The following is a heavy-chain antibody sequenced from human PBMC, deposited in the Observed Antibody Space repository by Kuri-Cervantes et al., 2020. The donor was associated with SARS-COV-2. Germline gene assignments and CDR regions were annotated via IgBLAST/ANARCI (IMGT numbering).Heavy chain of an antibody. D-gene: IGHD4-17*01. J-gene: IGHJ4*02. CDR2: IYPGDSDT. CDR3: ASRGTTVPAGNY. V-gene: IGHV5-51*01. Sequence: GGSLRLSCKASGHTLTNYWIGWVRQMPGKGLEWVGIIYPGDSDTRYSPSFQGQVTISADKSITTAYLQWSSLKASGTAIYYCASRGTTVPAGNYWGQGTLVTVSS. CDR1: GHTLTNYW.